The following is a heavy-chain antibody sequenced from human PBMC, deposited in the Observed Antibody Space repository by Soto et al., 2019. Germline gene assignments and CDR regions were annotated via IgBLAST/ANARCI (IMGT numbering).Heavy chain of an antibody. CDR2: ISFDGSNK. Sequence: QVQLVESGGGVVQPGRSLRLSCAASGFTFNTYGMHWVRQAPGKGLEWVAAISFDGSNKYYADSVKGRFTISRDNSKDTMYLQMTSLRAEDTAVYYCAKDMGVDDYGDYSDYWGQGNLVTVSS. V-gene: IGHV3-30*18. D-gene: IGHD4-17*01. CDR1: GFTFNTYG. CDR3: AKDMGVDDYGDYSDY. J-gene: IGHJ4*02.